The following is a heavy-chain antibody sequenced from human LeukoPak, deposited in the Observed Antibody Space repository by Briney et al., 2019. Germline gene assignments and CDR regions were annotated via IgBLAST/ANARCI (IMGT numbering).Heavy chain of an antibody. Sequence: GGSLRLSCAASGFTFSSYGMHWVRQAPGKGLEWVAFIRYDGSNKYYADSVKGRFTISRDNSKNTLYLQMNSLRAEDTAVYYCAKDQGYSSGWYYYYYYMDVWGKGTTVTISS. CDR1: GFTFSSYG. J-gene: IGHJ6*03. CDR3: AKDQGYSSGWYYYYYYMDV. D-gene: IGHD6-19*01. V-gene: IGHV3-30*02. CDR2: IRYDGSNK.